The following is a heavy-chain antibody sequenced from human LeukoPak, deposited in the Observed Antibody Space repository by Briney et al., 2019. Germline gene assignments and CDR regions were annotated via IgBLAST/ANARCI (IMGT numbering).Heavy chain of an antibody. D-gene: IGHD2-15*01. CDR1: GFTFSSYA. CDR2: ISGSGGST. Sequence: PGGSLRLSCATSGFTFSSYAMSWVRQAPGKGLEWVSAISGSGGSTYYADSVKGRFTISRDNSKNTLYLQMNSLRAEDTAVYYCAKQTARYCSGGSCYPLWGQGTLVTVSS. V-gene: IGHV3-23*01. CDR3: AKQTARYCSGGSCYPL. J-gene: IGHJ4*02.